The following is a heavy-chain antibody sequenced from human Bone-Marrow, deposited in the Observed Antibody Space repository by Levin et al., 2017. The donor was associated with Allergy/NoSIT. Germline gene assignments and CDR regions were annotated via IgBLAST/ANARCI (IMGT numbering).Heavy chain of an antibody. Sequence: WGSLRLSCAASGFTFSSYWMSWVRQAPGKGLEWVANIKQDGSEKNYVDSVKGRFSISRDNAKNSLYLQMNSLRAEDTAVYYCARDKLQPGGTGSCDCWGQGTLVTVSS. CDR3: ARDKLQPGGTGSCDC. CDR1: GFTFSSYW. V-gene: IGHV3-7*01. D-gene: IGHD1-14*01. J-gene: IGHJ4*02. CDR2: IKQDGSEK.